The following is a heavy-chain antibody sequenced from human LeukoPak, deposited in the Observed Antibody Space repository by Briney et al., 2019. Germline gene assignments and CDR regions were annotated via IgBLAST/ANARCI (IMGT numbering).Heavy chain of an antibody. CDR2: IYTSGST. V-gene: IGHV4-4*09. Sequence: SETLSLTCTVSGASISSYYWSWIRQPPGKGLEWIGYIYTSGSTHYNPSLRSRVTISVDTSKNQFSLGLTSVTAADTAVYYCARQVGWLDPWGQGTLVTVSS. J-gene: IGHJ5*02. CDR1: GASISSYY. D-gene: IGHD1-26*01. CDR3: ARQVGWLDP.